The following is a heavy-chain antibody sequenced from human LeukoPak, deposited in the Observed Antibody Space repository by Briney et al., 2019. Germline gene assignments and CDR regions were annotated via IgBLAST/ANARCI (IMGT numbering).Heavy chain of an antibody. Sequence: GGSLRLSCAASGFTFSSYGMSRVRQAPGKGLEWVSGISGSGGSTYYADSVKGRFTISRDNSKNTLYLQMNSLRAEDTAVYYCAKDDSSGYYRSFDYWGQGTLVIVSS. D-gene: IGHD3-22*01. J-gene: IGHJ4*02. CDR1: GFTFSSYG. CDR2: ISGSGGST. CDR3: AKDDSSGYYRSFDY. V-gene: IGHV3-23*01.